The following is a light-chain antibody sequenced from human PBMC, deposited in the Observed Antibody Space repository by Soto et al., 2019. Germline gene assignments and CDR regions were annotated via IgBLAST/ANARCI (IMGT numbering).Light chain of an antibody. CDR2: DVS. J-gene: IGLJ2*01. V-gene: IGLV2-14*01. CDR1: SSDVGGYNY. Sequence: QSVPTQPASVSGSPGQSITISCTGTSSDVGGYNYVSWYQQHPGKAPKIMIYDVSYRPSGVSNRFSGSKSGNTASLTISGLQAEDEAVYYCISYTSSSTVVFGGGTKVTVL. CDR3: ISYTSSSTVV.